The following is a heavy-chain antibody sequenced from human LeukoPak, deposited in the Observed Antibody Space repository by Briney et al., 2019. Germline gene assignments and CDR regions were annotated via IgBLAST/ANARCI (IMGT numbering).Heavy chain of an antibody. CDR1: GFTFSSYS. J-gene: IGHJ4*02. CDR3: AKDRY. Sequence: GGSLRLSCAASGFTFSSYSMNWVRQAPVKGLEWVAVISYDGSNKYYADSVKGRFTISRDNSKNTLYLQMNSLRAEDTAVYYCAKDRYWGQGTLVTVSS. V-gene: IGHV3-30*18. CDR2: ISYDGSNK.